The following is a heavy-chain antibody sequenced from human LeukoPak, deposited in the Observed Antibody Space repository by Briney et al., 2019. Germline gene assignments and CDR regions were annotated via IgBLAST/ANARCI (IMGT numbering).Heavy chain of an antibody. V-gene: IGHV4-59*10. D-gene: IGHD2-21*02. CDR3: ARVTCGGDCRAHYYYYHMDV. Sequence: SETQSLTCAVYGGSISSYYWSWIRQPAGKGLEWIGRIYTSGSTKYNPSLKSRVTISVDTSKNQFSLKLSSVTAADTAVYYCARVTCGGDCRAHYYYYHMDVWGKGTTVTISS. J-gene: IGHJ6*03. CDR1: GGSISSYY. CDR2: IYTSGST.